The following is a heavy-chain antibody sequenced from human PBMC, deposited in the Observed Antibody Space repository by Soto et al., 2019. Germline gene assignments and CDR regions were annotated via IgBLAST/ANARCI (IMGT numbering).Heavy chain of an antibody. CDR3: ARHLGYGPGIFGNPMDV. CDR2: IYYSGST. J-gene: IGHJ6*02. Sequence: ASETLSLTCTVSGGSISSGGYYWSWIRQHPGKGLEWIGNIYYSGSTYHNPSLKSRVTISVDTSKNHFSLKLSSVTAADSAVYYCARHLGYGPGIFGNPMDVWGQGTSVTVSS. D-gene: IGHD3-10*01. CDR1: GGSISSGGYY. V-gene: IGHV4-31*03.